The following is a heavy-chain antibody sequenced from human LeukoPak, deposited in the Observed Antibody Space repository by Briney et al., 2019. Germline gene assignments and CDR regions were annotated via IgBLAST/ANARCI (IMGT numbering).Heavy chain of an antibody. Sequence: ASVKVSCKASGYTFTSYYMHWVRQAPGQGLEWMGIINPSGGSTSYAQKFQGRVTMTRDTSTSTVYMELSSLRSEDTAAYYCARALFPYYYDSSGYNYWGQGTLVTVSS. CDR3: ARALFPYYYDSSGYNY. CDR1: GYTFTSYY. CDR2: INPSGGST. J-gene: IGHJ4*02. V-gene: IGHV1-46*01. D-gene: IGHD3-22*01.